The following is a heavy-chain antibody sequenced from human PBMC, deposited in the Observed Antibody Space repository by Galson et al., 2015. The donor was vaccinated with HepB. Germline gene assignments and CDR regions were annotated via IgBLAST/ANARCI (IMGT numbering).Heavy chain of an antibody. Sequence: SVKVSCKVSGYTLTELSMHWVRQAPGKGLEWMGGFDPEDGETIYAQKFQGRVTMTEDTSTDTAYMELSSLRSEDTAVYYCATASRQDYGVDYWGQGTLVTVSS. CDR2: FDPEDGET. J-gene: IGHJ4*02. D-gene: IGHD4-17*01. V-gene: IGHV1-24*01. CDR1: GYTLTELS. CDR3: ATASRQDYGVDY.